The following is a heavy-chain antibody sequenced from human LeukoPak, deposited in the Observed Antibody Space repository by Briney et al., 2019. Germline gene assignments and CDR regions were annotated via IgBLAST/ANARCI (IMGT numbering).Heavy chain of an antibody. CDR3: AGRLTWSGGSCYSYWVDP. CDR1: GGSISSSSYF. CDR2: IYYSGGT. V-gene: IGHV4-39*01. J-gene: IGHJ5*02. Sequence: PSETLSLTRTVSGGSISSSSYFWGWIRQPPGKGLEWIGSIYYSGGTYYNPSLKSRVTISVDTSKNQFSLKLSSVTAADTAVYYWAGRLTWSGGSCYSYWVDPWGQGTLVTGSS. D-gene: IGHD2-15*01.